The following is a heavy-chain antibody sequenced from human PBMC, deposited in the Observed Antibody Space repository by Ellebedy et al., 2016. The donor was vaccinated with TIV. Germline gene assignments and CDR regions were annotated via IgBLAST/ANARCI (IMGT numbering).Heavy chain of an antibody. CDR1: GFTFSDYG. CDR3: ATDLGRRVGGYAYGPLNY. CDR2: ISYDGRNK. V-gene: IGHV3-30*03. D-gene: IGHD5-18*01. Sequence: PGGSLRLSCAASGFTFSDYGMHWVRQAPGKGLEWVAAISYDGRNKFYADSVEGRFTISRDKSKNTLDLQMNSLRPEDTALFYCATDLGRRVGGYAYGPLNYWGQGTLVTVSS. J-gene: IGHJ4*02.